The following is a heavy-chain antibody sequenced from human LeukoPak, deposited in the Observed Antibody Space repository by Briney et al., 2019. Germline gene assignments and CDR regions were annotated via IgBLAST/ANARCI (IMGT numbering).Heavy chain of an antibody. J-gene: IGHJ4*02. CDR1: GFTFSSYE. CDR3: ARERTTIVSGTTIGAH. Sequence: GGSLRLSCAASGFTFSSYEMNWVRQAPGKGLEWISYITGSGDTIYYADSVKGRFTISRNNAKNSLYLQMNSLRADDTAVYYCARERTTIVSGTTIGAHWGQGTLVTVSS. D-gene: IGHD2/OR15-2a*01. CDR2: ITGSGDTI. V-gene: IGHV3-48*03.